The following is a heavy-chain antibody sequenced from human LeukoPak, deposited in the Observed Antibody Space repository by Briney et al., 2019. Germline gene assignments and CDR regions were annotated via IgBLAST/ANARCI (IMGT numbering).Heavy chain of an antibody. Sequence: GGSLRLSCAASGFAFKNAWMSWVRQAPGKGLEWLGLIKRKTDGGTTDYAAPVKGRFTISRDDSKNTLYLQMNSLKTEDTAVYYCAKDGVWGSYRKYFDYWGQGTLVTVSS. V-gene: IGHV3-15*01. D-gene: IGHD3-16*02. J-gene: IGHJ4*02. CDR3: AKDGVWGSYRKYFDY. CDR2: IKRKTDGGTT. CDR1: GFAFKNAW.